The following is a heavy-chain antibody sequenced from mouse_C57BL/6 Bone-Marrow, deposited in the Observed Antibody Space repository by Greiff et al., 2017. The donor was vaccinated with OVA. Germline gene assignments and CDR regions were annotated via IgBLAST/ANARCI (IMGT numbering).Heavy chain of an antibody. CDR1: GFTFSDAW. CDR2: IRNKANNHAT. J-gene: IGHJ2*01. CDR3: TRLDDYDYFDY. D-gene: IGHD2-4*01. Sequence: EVMLVESGGGLVQPGGSMKLSCAASGFTFSDAWMDWVRQSPEKGLEWVAEIRNKANNHATYYAESVKGRFTISRDDSKSSVYLQMNSLRAEDTGIYYCTRLDDYDYFDYWGQGTTLTVSS. V-gene: IGHV6-6*01.